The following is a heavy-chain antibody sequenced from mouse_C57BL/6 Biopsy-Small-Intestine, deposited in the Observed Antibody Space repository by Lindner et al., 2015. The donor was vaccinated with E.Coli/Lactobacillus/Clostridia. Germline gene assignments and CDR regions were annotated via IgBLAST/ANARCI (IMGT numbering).Heavy chain of an antibody. CDR2: INPNNGGT. CDR1: GYTFTDYN. J-gene: IGHJ2*01. Sequence: VQLQESGPELVKPGASVKMSCKASGYTFTDYNMHWVKQSHGKSLEWIGYINPNNGGTSYNQKFKGKATLTVNKSSSTAYMELRSLTSEDSAVYYCARPRLYTFDYWGQGTTLTVSS. V-gene: IGHV1-22*01. D-gene: IGHD3-2*02. CDR3: ARPRLYTFDY.